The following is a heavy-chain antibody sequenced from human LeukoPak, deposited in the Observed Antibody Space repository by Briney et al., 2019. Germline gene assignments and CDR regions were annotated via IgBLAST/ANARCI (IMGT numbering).Heavy chain of an antibody. D-gene: IGHD6-13*01. Sequence: ASVKISCTASGYTFTSYAMHWVRQAPGQRLEWMGWINAGNGNTKYSQKFQGRVTITRDTSASTAYMELSSLRSEDTAVYYCARPPNIAAAGNFDYWGQGTLVTVSS. V-gene: IGHV1-3*01. J-gene: IGHJ4*02. CDR2: INAGNGNT. CDR3: ARPPNIAAAGNFDY. CDR1: GYTFTSYA.